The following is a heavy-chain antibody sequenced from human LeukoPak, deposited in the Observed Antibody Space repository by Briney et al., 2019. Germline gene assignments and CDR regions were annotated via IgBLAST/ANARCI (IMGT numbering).Heavy chain of an antibody. J-gene: IGHJ4*02. CDR2: ISSDGSDK. CDR3: AKDWGYASGTYYDY. CDR1: GFMFSSYA. Sequence: PGTSLRLSCAGSGFMFSSYAMHWVRQAPGEGLEWVAVISSDGSDKYYADSVKGRFTISRDNSKNTLYLQMNSLRTEDTSVYYCAKDWGYASGTYYDYWGQGTLVTVSS. V-gene: IGHV3-30*18. D-gene: IGHD3-10*01.